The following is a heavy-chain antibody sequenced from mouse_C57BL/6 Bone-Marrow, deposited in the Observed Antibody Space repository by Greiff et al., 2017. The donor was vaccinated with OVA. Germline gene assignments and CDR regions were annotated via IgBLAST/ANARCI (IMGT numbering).Heavy chain of an antibody. J-gene: IGHJ4*01. D-gene: IGHD1-1*01. Sequence: EVKLMESGGGLVQPGGSMKLSCAASGFTFSDAWMDWVRQSPEKGLEWVAEIRNKANNHATYYAESVKGRFTISRDDSKSSVYLQMNSLRAEDTGIYYCTRPIYYYGSSYAMDYWGQGTSVTVSS. CDR2: IRNKANNHAT. CDR1: GFTFSDAW. CDR3: TRPIYYYGSSYAMDY. V-gene: IGHV6-6*01.